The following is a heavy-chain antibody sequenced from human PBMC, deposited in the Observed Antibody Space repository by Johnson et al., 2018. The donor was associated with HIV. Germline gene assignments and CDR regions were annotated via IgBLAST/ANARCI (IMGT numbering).Heavy chain of an antibody. D-gene: IGHD1-7*01. V-gene: IGHV3-30*02. CDR3: AKGRSGTTASIDAVDI. J-gene: IGHJ3*02. Sequence: QVQLVESGGGVVQPGGSLRLSCTASGFTFNTYGMHWVRQAPGKGLEWVAFIRYDGSNKYYVDSVKGRFTISRDNSKNTLYLQMKSLRAEDTAVYYCAKGRSGTTASIDAVDIWGQGTMVTVSS. CDR2: IRYDGSNK. CDR1: GFTFNTYG.